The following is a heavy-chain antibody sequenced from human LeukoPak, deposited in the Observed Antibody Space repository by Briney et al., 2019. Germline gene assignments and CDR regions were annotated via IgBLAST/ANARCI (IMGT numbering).Heavy chain of an antibody. V-gene: IGHV3-23*01. CDR3: AKGGSPSCYSSSGY. D-gene: IGHD2-2*01. J-gene: IGHJ4*02. CDR1: GFIFSNFA. Sequence: GGSLRLSCAASGFIFSNFAMSWVRQAPGKGLEWVSAICGSDGSRYYADSVKGRFTISRDNSKNTLYLQMNSLRGEDTAVYYCAKGGSPSCYSSSGYWGQGTLVTVSS. CDR2: ICGSDGSR.